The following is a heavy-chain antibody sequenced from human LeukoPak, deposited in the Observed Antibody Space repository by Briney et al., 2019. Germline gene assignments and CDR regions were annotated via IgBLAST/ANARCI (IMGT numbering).Heavy chain of an antibody. Sequence: GGSLRLSCAASGFAFSSYWMTWVRQAPGKGLEWAANIKPDGSRKQYVDSVKGRFTISRDNAMNSLDLEMSGLRVEDTAVYYCSRGPSTTLTHYWGQGTLVTVSS. V-gene: IGHV3-7*01. CDR3: SRGPSTTLTHY. CDR2: IKPDGSRK. D-gene: IGHD1-1*01. J-gene: IGHJ4*02. CDR1: GFAFSSYW.